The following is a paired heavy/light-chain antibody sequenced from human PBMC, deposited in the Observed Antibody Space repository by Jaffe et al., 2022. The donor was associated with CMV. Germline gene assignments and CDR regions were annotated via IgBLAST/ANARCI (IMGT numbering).Light chain of an antibody. Sequence: DIVMTQSPDSLAVSLGERATINCKSSQSVLYSSINKNYLAWYQQKPGQPPRLLIYWASTRESGVPDRFSGSGSGTDFTLTISSLQAEDVAVYYCQQSWTWTFGQGTKVEIK. J-gene: IGKJ1*01. CDR2: WAS. CDR3: QQSWTWT. CDR1: QSVLYSSINKNY. V-gene: IGKV4-1*01.
Heavy chain of an antibody. V-gene: IGHV2-5*01. CDR3: AHSREIVEVFDY. Sequence: QITLKESGPTLVKPTQTLTLTCTFSGFSLSTGGVGVGWIRQPPGKALEWLALIYGNDDERYSPALMSRLTITKDTSKNQVVLTMTNMDPVDTATYYCAHSREIVEVFDYWGQGTLVTVSS. D-gene: IGHD5-12*01. CDR2: IYGNDDE. J-gene: IGHJ4*02. CDR1: GFSLSTGGVG.